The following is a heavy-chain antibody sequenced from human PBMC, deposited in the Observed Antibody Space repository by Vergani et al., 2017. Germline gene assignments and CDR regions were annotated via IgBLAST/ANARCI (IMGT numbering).Heavy chain of an antibody. CDR2: INPSGRST. Sequence: QLVQSGSETKKPGESLKISCQAFGYIFSNFWIGWVRQAPGQGLEWMGIINPSGRSTTYAQQFQGRLTMTRDASTSTVYMDLRNLRSEDTAVDYCGIPHEDMLPPDPRRLDYWVQGALVSVSS. V-gene: IGHV1-46*03. CDR1: GYIFSNFW. J-gene: IGHJ4*02. CDR3: GIPHEDMLPPDPRRLDY. D-gene: IGHD3-16*01.